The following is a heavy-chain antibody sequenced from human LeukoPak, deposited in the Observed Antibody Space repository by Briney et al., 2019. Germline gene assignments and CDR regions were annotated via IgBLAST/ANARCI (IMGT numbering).Heavy chain of an antibody. V-gene: IGHV1-18*01. D-gene: IGHD5-18*01. CDR2: ISAYNGNT. CDR3: ARNMRRDTAMVMGY. CDR1: GYTFTSYG. Sequence: GASVKVSCKASGYTFTSYGISWVRQAPGQGLEWMGWISAYNGNTNYAQKLQGRVTMTTDTSTSTAYMELSRLRSDDTAVYYCARNMRRDTAMVMGYWGQGTLVTVSS. J-gene: IGHJ4*02.